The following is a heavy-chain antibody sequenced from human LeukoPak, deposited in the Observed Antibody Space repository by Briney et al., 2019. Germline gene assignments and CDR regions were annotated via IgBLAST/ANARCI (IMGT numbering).Heavy chain of an antibody. J-gene: IGHJ3*02. Sequence: SETLSLTCSVSGGSISSGGYYWSWIRQHPGKGLEWIGYIYYSGSTNYNPSLKSRVTISVDTSKNQFSLKLSSVTAADTAVYYCARLTPWNYYDSSGYYAFDIWGQGTMVTVSS. CDR2: IYYSGST. CDR1: GGSISSGGYY. CDR3: ARLTPWNYYDSSGYYAFDI. D-gene: IGHD3-22*01. V-gene: IGHV4-61*08.